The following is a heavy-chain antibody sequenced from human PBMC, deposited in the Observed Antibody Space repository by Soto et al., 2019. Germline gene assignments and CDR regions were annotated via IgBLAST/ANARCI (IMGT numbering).Heavy chain of an antibody. J-gene: IGHJ6*02. V-gene: IGHV1-8*01. CDR2: MNPNSGNT. D-gene: IGHD3-3*01. CDR3: ARVRPERITIFAYYYYGMDV. CDR1: GYTFTSYD. Sequence: QVQLVQSGAEVKKPGASVKVSCKASGYTFTSYDINWVRQATGQGLEWMGWMNPNSGNTGYAQKFQGRVTMTRNTSVSTAYMELSSLRSEDTAVYYCARVRPERITIFAYYYYGMDVWGQGTTVTVSS.